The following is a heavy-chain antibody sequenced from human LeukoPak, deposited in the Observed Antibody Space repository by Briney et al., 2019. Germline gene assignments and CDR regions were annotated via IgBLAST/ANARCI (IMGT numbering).Heavy chain of an antibody. V-gene: IGHV3-74*01. Sequence: PGGSLRLSCAASRFSFSSYWMHWVRQAPGKGLVWVSRINSDGSSTSYADSVKGRFTISRDNAKNTLYLQMNSLRAEDTAVYYCARDGGYYRNWFDPWGQGTLVTVSS. D-gene: IGHD2-15*01. J-gene: IGHJ5*02. CDR1: RFSFSSYW. CDR2: INSDGSST. CDR3: ARDGGYYRNWFDP.